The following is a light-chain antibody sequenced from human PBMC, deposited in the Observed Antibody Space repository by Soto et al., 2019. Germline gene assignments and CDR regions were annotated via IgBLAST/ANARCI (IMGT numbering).Light chain of an antibody. J-gene: IGLJ2*01. CDR1: SSDVGGYNY. CDR2: DVN. Sequence: QSALTQPASVSGSPGQSITISCTGTSSDVGGYNYVSWYQQHPGKAPKLMIYDVNIRPSGVSNRFSGSKSGNTASLPISGLQADDEADYYCTSWTTSTTMKFGGGTKLTVL. CDR3: TSWTTSTTMK. V-gene: IGLV2-14*01.